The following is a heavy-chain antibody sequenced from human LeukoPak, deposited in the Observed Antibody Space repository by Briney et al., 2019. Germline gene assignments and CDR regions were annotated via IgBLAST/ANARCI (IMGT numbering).Heavy chain of an antibody. CDR3: AREIVGGFNPGAY. CDR1: PDSTTSNF. CDR2: IHRSGST. Sequence: SETLSLTCTVSPDSTTSNFWSWVRQPPGKGLEWIGEIHRSGSTNYNPSLQSRVTISIDRSKNQIALELTSVTAADTAVYYCAREIVGGFNPGAYWGQGTPVTVSS. J-gene: IGHJ4*02. D-gene: IGHD1-14*01. V-gene: IGHV4-4*02.